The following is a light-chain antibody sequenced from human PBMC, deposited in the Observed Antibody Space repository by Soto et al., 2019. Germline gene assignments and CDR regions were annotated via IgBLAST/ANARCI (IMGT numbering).Light chain of an antibody. CDR2: GAS. CDR3: QQFNNWPPIT. V-gene: IGKV3-15*01. CDR1: QSVSSN. J-gene: IGKJ4*01. Sequence: EIVMTQSPAPLSVSPGERATLSCRASQSVSSNLAWYQQKPGQAPRLLIYGASTRATGIPARFSGSGSGTEFTLTISSLQSEDFAIFYCQQFNNWPPITFGGGTKVEIK.